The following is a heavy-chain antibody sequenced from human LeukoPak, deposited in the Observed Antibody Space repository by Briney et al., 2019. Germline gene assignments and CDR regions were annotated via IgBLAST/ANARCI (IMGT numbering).Heavy chain of an antibody. J-gene: IGHJ4*02. CDR2: FDPEDGET. CDR1: GYTLTELS. CDR3: ATDQAHSYYYDSSGYYPLGY. V-gene: IGHV1-24*01. D-gene: IGHD3-22*01. Sequence: ASVKVSCKVSGYTLTELSMHWVRQAPGKGLEWMGGFDPEDGETIYAQKFQGRVTMTEDTSTDTAYMELSSLRSEDTAVYYCATDQAHSYYYDSSGYYPLGYWGQGTLVTVSS.